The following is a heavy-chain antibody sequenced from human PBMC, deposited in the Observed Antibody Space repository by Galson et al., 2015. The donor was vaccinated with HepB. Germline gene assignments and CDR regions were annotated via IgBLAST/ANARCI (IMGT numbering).Heavy chain of an antibody. Sequence: SLRLSCAASGFTFSSCGMHWVRQAPGKGLEWVAIISYDGSNEYYADSVQGRLTISRDNSKNTLYLHLNSLRAEDTAVYFCAKDQSSPNWHYFYYMNVWGKGTTVIVSS. CDR2: ISYDGSNE. CDR3: AKDQSSPNWHYFYYMNV. J-gene: IGHJ6*03. V-gene: IGHV3-30*18. CDR1: GFTFSSCG. D-gene: IGHD3-9*01.